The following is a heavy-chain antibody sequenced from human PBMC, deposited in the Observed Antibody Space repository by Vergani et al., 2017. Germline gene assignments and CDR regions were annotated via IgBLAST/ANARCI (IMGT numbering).Heavy chain of an antibody. Sequence: EVRLLESGGGLVKPGGSLRLSCAASGFTFNIDAMSWVRQAPGKGLEWVSTITYNGGRTSYADSVTGRFTISSDNSKNTLFLQLKTLRAEDTGVYYCAKDYNIMGALLYWGQGTLVAVSS. D-gene: IGHD3-16*01. J-gene: IGHJ4*02. CDR1: GFTFNIDA. CDR3: AKDYNIMGALLY. V-gene: IGHV3-23*01. CDR2: ITYNGGRT.